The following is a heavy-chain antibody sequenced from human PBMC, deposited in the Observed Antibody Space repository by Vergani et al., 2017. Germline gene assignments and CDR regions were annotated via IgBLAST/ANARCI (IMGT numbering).Heavy chain of an antibody. Sequence: QVQLVQSGAEVKKPGASVKVSCKASGYTFTGYYMHWVRQAPGQGLEWMGWINPNSGGTNYAQKFQGRVTMTRDTSISTAYMELSRLRSDDTAVYYCARGECSSTSCYTRGILQLSGWFDPWGQGTLVTVSS. CDR1: GYTFTGYY. CDR2: INPNSGGT. V-gene: IGHV1-2*02. D-gene: IGHD2-2*02. CDR3: ARGECSSTSCYTRGILQLSGWFDP. J-gene: IGHJ5*02.